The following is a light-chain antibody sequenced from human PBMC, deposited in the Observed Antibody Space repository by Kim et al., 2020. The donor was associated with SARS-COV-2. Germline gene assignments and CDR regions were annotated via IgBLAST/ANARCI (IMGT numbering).Light chain of an antibody. V-gene: IGLV3-21*04. Sequence: TATRPKITCKGKGTGGSNENGSRQKPGQAHALVFHYDTARPSGIPEPCSGSSSGSTATLTINRVEAGDEADYYCQVWDRSSGHVVFGGGTQLTVL. J-gene: IGLJ3*02. CDR1: GTGGSN. CDR2: YDT. CDR3: QVWDRSSGHVV.